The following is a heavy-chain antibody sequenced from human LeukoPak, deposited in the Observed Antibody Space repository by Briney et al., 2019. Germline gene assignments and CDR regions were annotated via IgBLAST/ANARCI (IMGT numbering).Heavy chain of an antibody. CDR1: GGSISSSNW. D-gene: IGHD5-24*01. V-gene: IGHV4-4*02. Sequence: TSETLSLTCAVSGGSISSSNWWSWVRQPPGKGLEWIGEIYHSGSTNYNPSLKSRVTISVDKSKNQFSLKLSSVTAADTAVYYCARASRDGYTYYYGMDVWGQGTTVTVSS. CDR2: IYHSGST. J-gene: IGHJ6*02. CDR3: ARASRDGYTYYYGMDV.